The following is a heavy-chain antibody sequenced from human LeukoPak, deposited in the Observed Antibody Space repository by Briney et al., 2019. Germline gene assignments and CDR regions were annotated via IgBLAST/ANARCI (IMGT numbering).Heavy chain of an antibody. D-gene: IGHD6-13*01. CDR2: MNPNSGNT. CDR1: GYTFTSYD. J-gene: IGHJ6*03. V-gene: IGHV1-8*03. Sequence: ASVKVSCKASGYTFTSYDINWVRQATGQGLEWMGWMNPNSGNTGYAQKFQGRVTITRNTSISTAYMELSSLRSEDTAVYYCARGSSWPYYMDVWGKGTTVTVSS. CDR3: ARGSSWPYYMDV.